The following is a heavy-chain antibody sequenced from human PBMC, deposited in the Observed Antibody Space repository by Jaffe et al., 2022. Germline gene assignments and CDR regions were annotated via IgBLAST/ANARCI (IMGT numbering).Heavy chain of an antibody. CDR2: IDWDDDK. J-gene: IGHJ3*02. CDR3: ARIKMVTTRGDAFDI. D-gene: IGHD4-4*01. CDR1: GFSLSTSGMC. Sequence: QVTLRESGPALVKPTQTLTLTCTFSGFSLSTSGMCVSWIRQPPGKALEWLALIDWDDDKYYSTSLKTRLTISKDTSKNQVVLTMTNMDPVDTATYYCARIKMVTTRGDAFDIWGQGTMVTVSS. V-gene: IGHV2-70*01.